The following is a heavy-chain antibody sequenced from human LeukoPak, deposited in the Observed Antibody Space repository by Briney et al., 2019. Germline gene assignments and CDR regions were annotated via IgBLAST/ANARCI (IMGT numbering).Heavy chain of an antibody. D-gene: IGHD6-13*01. CDR1: GYTFTSHG. CDR2: ISAYNGNT. CDR3: ARDAFDSSSWNWFDP. V-gene: IGHV1-18*01. J-gene: IGHJ5*02. Sequence: GASVKVSCKASGYTFTSHGISWVRQAPGQGLEWMGWISAYNGNTNYAQKLQGRVTMTTDTSTSTAYMELRSLRSDDTAVYYCARDAFDSSSWNWFDPWGQGTLVTVSS.